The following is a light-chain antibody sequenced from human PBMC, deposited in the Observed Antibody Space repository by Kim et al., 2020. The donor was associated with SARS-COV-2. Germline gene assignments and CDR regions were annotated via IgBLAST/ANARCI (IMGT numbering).Light chain of an antibody. Sequence: GDRVTITCRASQSISSWLAWYQQKPGKAPKLLIYDASSLERGVPSRFSGSGSGTEFTLTISSLQPDDFATYYCQQYNSYSWTFGQGTKV. J-gene: IGKJ1*01. V-gene: IGKV1-5*01. CDR2: DAS. CDR1: QSISSW. CDR3: QQYNSYSWT.